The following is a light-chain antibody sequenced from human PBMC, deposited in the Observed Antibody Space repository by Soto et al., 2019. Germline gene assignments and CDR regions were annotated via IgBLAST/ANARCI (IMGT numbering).Light chain of an antibody. CDR3: QSYDSRLSAYV. J-gene: IGLJ1*01. CDR2: DDN. V-gene: IGLV1-40*01. Sequence: QSVLTQPPSVSGAPGQRVAISCTGSSSNIGAGYDLHWYQHLPGTAPKLLIYDDNNRPSGVPDRFSGSRSGTSASLAITGLQAEDESDYYCQSYDSRLSAYVLGTGTKVTVL. CDR1: SSNIGAGYD.